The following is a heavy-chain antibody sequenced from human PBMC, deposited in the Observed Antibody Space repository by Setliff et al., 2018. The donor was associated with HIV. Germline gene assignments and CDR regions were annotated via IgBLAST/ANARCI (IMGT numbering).Heavy chain of an antibody. CDR1: GYSLSTYA. J-gene: IGHJ6*03. V-gene: IGHV1-18*01. CDR2: IDPNNGNR. Sequence: GASVKVSCKASGYSLSTYAISWVRQAPGQGLEWMGWIDPNNGNRNFAQKFRGRVTMTTDISTNTAYMEVRSLSFDDTAVYYCGRLTADRTNYYYYMDVWGKGTTVTVSS. CDR3: GRLTADRTNYYYYMDV. D-gene: IGHD2-8*01.